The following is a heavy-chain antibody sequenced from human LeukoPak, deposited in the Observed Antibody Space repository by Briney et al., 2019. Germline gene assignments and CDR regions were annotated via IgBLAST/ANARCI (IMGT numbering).Heavy chain of an antibody. V-gene: IGHV4-34*01. CDR1: GGSFSGYY. CDR2: INHSGST. D-gene: IGHD5-18*01. CDR3: ARRMARNLARGPQRGYSYGYVGSGEGY. Sequence: PSGTLSLTCAVYGGSFSGYYWSWIRQPPGKGLEWIGEINHSGSTNYNPSLKSRVTISVDTSNNQFSLKLSSVTAADTAVYYCARRMARNLARGPQRGYSYGYVGSGEGYWGQGTLVTVSS. J-gene: IGHJ4*02.